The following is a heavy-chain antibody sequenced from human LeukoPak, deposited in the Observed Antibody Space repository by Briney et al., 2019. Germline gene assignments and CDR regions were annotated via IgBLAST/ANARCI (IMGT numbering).Heavy chain of an antibody. D-gene: IGHD4-17*01. CDR2: IIPIFGTA. J-gene: IGHJ4*02. Sequence: ASVKVSGKAAGGTVSCYGFSWVRQAPGQGREWMGGIIPIFGTANYSQKFQGRVTITADKSASTAYMELSSLRSDDTPVYYCARGNYGDPFDYWGQGTLVTVSS. CDR3: ARGNYGDPFDY. V-gene: IGHV1-69*06. CDR1: GGTVSCYG.